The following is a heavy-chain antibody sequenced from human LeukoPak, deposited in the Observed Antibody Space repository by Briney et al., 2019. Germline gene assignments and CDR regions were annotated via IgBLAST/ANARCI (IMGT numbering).Heavy chain of an antibody. CDR1: GFTFSRFA. CDR2: ISGSGGST. CDR3: AKPPHGSWWYYFDY. J-gene: IGHJ4*02. D-gene: IGHD6-13*01. V-gene: IGHV3-23*01. Sequence: GGSLRLSCAASGFTFSRFAMSWVRQAPGKGLEWVSAISGSGGSTYYADSVKGRFTISRDNSKNTLYLQMNSLRAEDSAVYYCAKPPHGSWWYYFDYGGQGTLVTVSS.